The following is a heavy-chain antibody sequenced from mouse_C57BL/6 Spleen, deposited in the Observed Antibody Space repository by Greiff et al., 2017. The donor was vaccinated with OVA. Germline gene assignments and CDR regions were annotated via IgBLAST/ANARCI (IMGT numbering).Heavy chain of an antibody. CDR1: GFTFSDYG. CDR2: ISSGSSTI. V-gene: IGHV5-17*01. J-gene: IGHJ4*01. Sequence: EVKLQESGGGLVKPGGSLKLSCAASGFTFSDYGMHWVRQAPEQGLEWVAYISSGSSTIYYADTVKGRFTISRDNAKNTLFLQMTSLRSEDTAMYYCARRLRAMDYWGQGTSVTVSS. CDR3: ARRLRAMDY.